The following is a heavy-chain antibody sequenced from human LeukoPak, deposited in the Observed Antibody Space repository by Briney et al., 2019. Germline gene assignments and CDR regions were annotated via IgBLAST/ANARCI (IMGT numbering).Heavy chain of an antibody. Sequence: SETLSVTCKVSGDSMNSGDHYWSWTRQPPGKGLEWIGYIHYTGSGYYKPSLEGRVSISLDTPKKQFSLKLNSVTAADTAVYYCPRVRFGELNYYYHGMDVWGKGTTVTVSS. CDR2: IHYTGSG. D-gene: IGHD3-10*01. V-gene: IGHV4-30-4*01. CDR1: GDSMNSGDHY. J-gene: IGHJ6*04. CDR3: PRVRFGELNYYYHGMDV.